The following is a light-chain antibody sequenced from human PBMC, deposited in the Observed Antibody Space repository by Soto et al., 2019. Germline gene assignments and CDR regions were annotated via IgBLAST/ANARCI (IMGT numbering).Light chain of an antibody. CDR3: QHYNNWPIT. Sequence: EIVMTQSPASLSVSPGESVTLSYRASQSVASNLAWYQQKPGQAPRLLIYGTSTRATGVPARFSGSGSGTDFTLTISSLQAADSAVYHCQHYNNWPITFGQGTRLEIK. CDR1: QSVASN. J-gene: IGKJ5*01. CDR2: GTS. V-gene: IGKV3-15*01.